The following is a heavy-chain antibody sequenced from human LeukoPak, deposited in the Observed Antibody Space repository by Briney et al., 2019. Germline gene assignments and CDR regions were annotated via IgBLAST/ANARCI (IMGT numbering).Heavy chain of an antibody. CDR1: GGSFSGYY. CDR2: INHSGST. Sequence: SETLSLTCAVYGGSFSGYYWSWIRQPPGKGLEWIGEINHSGSTNYSPSLKSRVTISVDTSKNQFSLKLSSVTAADTAVYYCARGPGAARPFDYWGQGTLVTVSS. J-gene: IGHJ4*02. CDR3: ARGPGAARPFDY. D-gene: IGHD6-6*01. V-gene: IGHV4-34*01.